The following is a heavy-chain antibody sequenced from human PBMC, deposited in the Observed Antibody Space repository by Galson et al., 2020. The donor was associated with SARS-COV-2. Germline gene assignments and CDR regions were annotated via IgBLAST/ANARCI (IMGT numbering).Heavy chain of an antibody. J-gene: IGHJ4*02. CDR1: GFTVSSNY. CDR2: IYSGGST. D-gene: IGHD2-15*01. CDR3: ARELLPRWGFDY. V-gene: IGHV3-66*01. Sequence: GESLKISCAASGFTVSSNYMSWVRQAPGKGLEWVSVIYSGGSTYYADSVKGRFTISRDNSKNTLYLQMNSLRAEDTAVYYCARELLPRWGFDYWGQGTLVTVSS.